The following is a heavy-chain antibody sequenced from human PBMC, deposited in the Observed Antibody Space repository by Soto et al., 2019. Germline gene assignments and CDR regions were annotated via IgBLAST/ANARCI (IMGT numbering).Heavy chain of an antibody. CDR3: AKDIGSSWYYFDY. CDR1: GFTFDDYA. Sequence: EVQLVESGGGLVQPGRSLRLSCAASGFTFDDYAMHWVRQAPGKGLEWVSGISWNSGSIGYADSVKGRFTISRYNAKNSLYLQMNSLRAEDTALYYCAKDIGSSWYYFDYWGQGTLVTVSS. CDR2: ISWNSGSI. J-gene: IGHJ4*02. D-gene: IGHD6-13*01. V-gene: IGHV3-9*01.